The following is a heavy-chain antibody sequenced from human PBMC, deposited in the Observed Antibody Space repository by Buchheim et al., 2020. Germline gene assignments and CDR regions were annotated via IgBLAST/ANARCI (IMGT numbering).Heavy chain of an antibody. V-gene: IGHV4-59*08. CDR3: ASLSRSSHG. Sequence: QVQLQESGPGLVKPSETLSLTCTVSGGSISSYYWSWIRQPPGKGLEWIGYIYYSGSTNYNPSLKSRVTISVDTSKNQFSPKLSSVTAADTAVYYCASLSRSSHGWGQGTL. J-gene: IGHJ1*01. CDR1: GGSISSYY. CDR2: IYYSGST.